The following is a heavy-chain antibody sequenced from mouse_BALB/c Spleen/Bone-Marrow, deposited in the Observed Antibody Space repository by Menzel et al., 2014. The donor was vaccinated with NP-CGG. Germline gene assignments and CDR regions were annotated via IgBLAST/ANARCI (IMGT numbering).Heavy chain of an antibody. CDR2: IWTGGGT. Sequence: VQGVESGPGLVAPSQSLSITCTVSGFSLTSYDISWIRQPPGKGLEWLGVIWTGGGTNYNSAFMSRLSISKDNSKSQVFLKMNSLQTDDTAIYYCVGDYYGSYFDVWGAGTTVTVSS. CDR3: VGDYYGSYFDV. D-gene: IGHD1-1*01. J-gene: IGHJ1*01. V-gene: IGHV2-9-2*01. CDR1: GFSLTSYD.